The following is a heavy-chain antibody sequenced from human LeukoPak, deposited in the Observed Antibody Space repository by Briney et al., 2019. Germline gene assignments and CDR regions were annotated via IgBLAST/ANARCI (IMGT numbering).Heavy chain of an antibody. CDR3: ARGGRYYYDSSGYYYPY. J-gene: IGHJ4*02. CDR1: GGSISSYY. D-gene: IGHD3-22*01. CDR2: IYYSGST. Sequence: SETLSLTCTVSGGSISSYYWSWIRQPPGKGLEWIGYIYYSGSTNYNPSLKSRVTISVDTSKNQFSLKLSSVAAADTAVYYCARGGRYYYDSSGYYYPYWGQGTLVTVSS. V-gene: IGHV4-59*01.